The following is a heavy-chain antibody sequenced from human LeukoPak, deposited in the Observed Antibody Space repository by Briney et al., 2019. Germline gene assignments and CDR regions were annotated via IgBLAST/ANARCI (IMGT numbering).Heavy chain of an antibody. CDR3: ARDVRRAVAAAGPTFDY. Sequence: ASVTVSCKASGYTFTSYGISWVRQAPGQGLEWMGWISAYNGNTNYAQKLQGRVTMTTDTSTSTAYMELRSLRSDDTAVYYCARDVRRAVAAAGPTFDYWGQGTLDTVSS. D-gene: IGHD6-13*01. CDR1: GYTFTSYG. CDR2: ISAYNGNT. V-gene: IGHV1-18*01. J-gene: IGHJ4*02.